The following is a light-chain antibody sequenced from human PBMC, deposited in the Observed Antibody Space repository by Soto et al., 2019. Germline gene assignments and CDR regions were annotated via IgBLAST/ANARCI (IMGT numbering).Light chain of an antibody. CDR3: SSYTSSSTLV. J-gene: IGLJ2*01. V-gene: IGLV2-14*01. CDR2: DVS. Sequence: QSALTQPASVSGSPGQAIAISSTGTSSDVGGYNYVSWYQQHPGKAPKLMIYDVSSRPSGVSDRFSGSKSGNTASLTISGLQAEDESDYYCSSYTSSSTLVFGGGTKVTVL. CDR1: SSDVGGYNY.